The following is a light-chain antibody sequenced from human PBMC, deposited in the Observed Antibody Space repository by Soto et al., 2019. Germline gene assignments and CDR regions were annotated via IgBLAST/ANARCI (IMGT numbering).Light chain of an antibody. J-gene: IGLJ2*01. Sequence: QSVLTQPASVSGSPGQSITISCTGTSSDVGGYNYVSWYQQHPGKAPKLMIYDVSNRPSGVSNRFSGSKSGNTASLTISGVQAEDEADYYCSSYTSSSPLVVVFGGGTKLTVL. CDR2: DVS. CDR3: SSYTSSSPLVVV. CDR1: SSDVGGYNY. V-gene: IGLV2-14*01.